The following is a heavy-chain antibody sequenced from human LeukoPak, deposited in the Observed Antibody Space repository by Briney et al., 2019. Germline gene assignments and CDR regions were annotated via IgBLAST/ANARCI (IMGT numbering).Heavy chain of an antibody. D-gene: IGHD3-22*01. Sequence: SETLSLTCAVSGGSISSSNWWSWVRQPPGKGLEWIGEIYHSGSTNYNPSLKSRVTISVDKSKNQFSLKLSSVTAADTAVYYCARGIGRITMIVVEKTTQDYWGQGTLVTVSS. V-gene: IGHV4-4*02. CDR3: ARGIGRITMIVVEKTTQDY. J-gene: IGHJ4*02. CDR2: IYHSGST. CDR1: GGSISSSNW.